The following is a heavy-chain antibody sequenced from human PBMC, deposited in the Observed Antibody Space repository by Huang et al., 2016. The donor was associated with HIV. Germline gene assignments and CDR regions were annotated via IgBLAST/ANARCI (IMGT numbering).Heavy chain of an antibody. D-gene: IGHD2-2*01. V-gene: IGHV4-39*01. CDR1: GGSITSSNHS. Sequence: QLHLQQSGPGLVRPSETLSLICTVSGGSITSSNHSWGWIRQTPGKGLEWIGNFYYSGDAYYTPSRKNRVSISIDTSKRQFSLRLSSVIATDTAVYYCASGEYGKNAYDIWGQGTVVTVSA. CDR2: FYYSGDA. J-gene: IGHJ3*02. CDR3: ASGEYGKNAYDI.